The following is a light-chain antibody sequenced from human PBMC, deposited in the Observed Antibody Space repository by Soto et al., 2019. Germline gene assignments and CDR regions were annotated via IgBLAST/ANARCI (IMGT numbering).Light chain of an antibody. V-gene: IGKV1-9*01. CDR3: QQYNNWWT. Sequence: DIQLTQSPSFLSASVGDRVTITCRASQGISSNLAWYQQKPGKAPKLLIYAASTLQSGVPSRFSGSGSGTEFTLTISSLQSEDFAVYYCQQYNNWWTFGQGTKVDI. J-gene: IGKJ1*01. CDR1: QGISSN. CDR2: AAS.